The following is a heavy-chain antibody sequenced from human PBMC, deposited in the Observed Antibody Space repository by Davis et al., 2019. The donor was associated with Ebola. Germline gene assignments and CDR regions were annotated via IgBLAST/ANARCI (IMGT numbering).Heavy chain of an antibody. V-gene: IGHV4-4*07. J-gene: IGHJ2*01. CDR1: GYSISSSYY. CDR2: IYTSGST. CDR3: AREYSYGSDWYFDL. D-gene: IGHD5-18*01. Sequence: PSETLSLTCTVSGYSISSSYYWSWIRQPAGKGLEWIGRIYTSGSTNYNPSLKSRVTMSVDTSKNQFSLKLSSVTAADTAVYYCAREYSYGSDWYFDLWGRGTLVTVSS.